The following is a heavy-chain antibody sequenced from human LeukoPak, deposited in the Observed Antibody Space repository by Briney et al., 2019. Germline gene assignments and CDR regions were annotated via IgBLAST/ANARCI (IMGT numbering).Heavy chain of an antibody. D-gene: IGHD6-19*01. J-gene: IGHJ4*02. V-gene: IGHV4-39*07. CDR2: IYYSGST. Sequence: SETLSLTCTVSGGSISSSSYYWGWIRQPPGKGLEWIGSIYYSGSTYYNPSLKRRVTISVDTSKNQFSLKLSSVTAADTAVYYCARGAIAVAEKFDYWGQGTLVTVSS. CDR3: ARGAIAVAEKFDY. CDR1: GGSISSSSYY.